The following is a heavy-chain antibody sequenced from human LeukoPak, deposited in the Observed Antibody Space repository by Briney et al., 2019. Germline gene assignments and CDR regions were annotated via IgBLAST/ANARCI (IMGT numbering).Heavy chain of an antibody. CDR1: GGTFSSYA. V-gene: IGHV1-69*04. Sequence: SVKVSCKASGGTFSSYAISWVRQAPGQGLEWMGRIIPILGIANYAQKFQGRVTITADKSTSTAYIELSSLRSEDTAVYYCARGGAMARFTDWGQGTLVTVSS. CDR2: IIPILGIA. D-gene: IGHD5-24*01. CDR3: ARGGAMARFTD. J-gene: IGHJ4*02.